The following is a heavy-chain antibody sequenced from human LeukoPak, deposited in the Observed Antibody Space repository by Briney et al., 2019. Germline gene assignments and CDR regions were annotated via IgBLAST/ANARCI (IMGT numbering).Heavy chain of an antibody. CDR2: IYYDGSNI. CDR3: ARDARDYVWGSYRAIDY. Sequence: PGGSLRLSCAASEFTFTTYGMHWVRQAPGKGLEWVAFIYYDGSNIYYADYVKGRFTISRDNAKNSLYLQMNSLRDEDTAVYYCARDARDYVWGSYRAIDYWGQGTLVTVSS. V-gene: IGHV3-33*01. J-gene: IGHJ4*02. D-gene: IGHD3-16*02. CDR1: EFTFTTYG.